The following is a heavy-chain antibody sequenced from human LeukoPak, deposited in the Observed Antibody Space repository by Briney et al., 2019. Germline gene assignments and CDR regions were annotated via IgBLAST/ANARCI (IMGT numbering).Heavy chain of an antibody. V-gene: IGHV4-39*07. Sequence: PSETLSLTCTVSGDSISTSSYYWGWMRQPPGKGLEWIGSVFFSGNTYYEPSLKSRVTISVATSTNQFSLNVRSVSAADTAVYYCARDPSRSCAGGNCFSSWGQGTLVIVSS. CDR3: ARDPSRSCAGGNCFSS. CDR1: GDSISTSSYY. CDR2: VFFSGNT. D-gene: IGHD2-15*01. J-gene: IGHJ5*02.